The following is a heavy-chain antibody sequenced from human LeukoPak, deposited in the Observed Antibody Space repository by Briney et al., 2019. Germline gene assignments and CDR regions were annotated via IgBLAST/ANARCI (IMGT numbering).Heavy chain of an antibody. CDR1: GFNFSSYG. V-gene: IGHV3-33*01. J-gene: IGHJ6*02. CDR3: ARDLHNYYYYGMDV. CDR2: IWYDGSNK. D-gene: IGHD5-24*01. Sequence: PGGSLRLSCAASGFNFSSYGMHWVRQAQGKGLEWVAVIWYDGSNKYYADSVKGRFTISRDNSKNTLYLQMNSLRAEDTAVYYCARDLHNYYYYGMDVWGQGTTVTVSS.